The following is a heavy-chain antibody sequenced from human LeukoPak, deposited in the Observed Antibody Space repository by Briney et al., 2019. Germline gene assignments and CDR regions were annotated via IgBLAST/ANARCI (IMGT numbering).Heavy chain of an antibody. D-gene: IGHD3-16*01. CDR3: ARFGVDYDMDV. CDR1: GGPISGHY. V-gene: IGHV4-59*11. Sequence: SETLSLTCTVSGGPISGHYWTWIRQPPGKGLEWIGQIHYSGRPDYNPSLKSRVTISVDTSKNQLSLKVTSVTGADTAVYYCARFGVDYDMDVWGQGTTVTVSS. J-gene: IGHJ6*02. CDR2: IHYSGRP.